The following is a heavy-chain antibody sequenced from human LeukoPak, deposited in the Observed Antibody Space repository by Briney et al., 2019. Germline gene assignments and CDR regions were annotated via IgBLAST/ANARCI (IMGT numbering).Heavy chain of an antibody. Sequence: SETLSLTCTVSGGSISSSSYYWGWIRQPPGKGLEWIGSIYYSGSTYYNPSLKSRVTISVDTSKNQFSLKLSSVTAADTAVYYCARGTSSGWYFHAGWFDPWGQGTLVTVSS. CDR1: GGSISSSSYY. CDR2: IYYSGST. CDR3: ARGTSSGWYFHAGWFDP. V-gene: IGHV4-39*01. J-gene: IGHJ5*02. D-gene: IGHD6-19*01.